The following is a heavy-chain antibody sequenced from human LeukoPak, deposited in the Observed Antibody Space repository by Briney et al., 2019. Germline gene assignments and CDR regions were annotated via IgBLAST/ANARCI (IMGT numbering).Heavy chain of an antibody. Sequence: GGSLRLSCAASGFTFSSYAMSWVRQAPGKGLEWVSGITGSGGSTYHAESVKGRFTISRDNSKNTLYLEMSSLRAEDTAVYYCARDLADGAYTYWGQGTLVTVSS. D-gene: IGHD3-10*01. V-gene: IGHV3-23*01. CDR2: ITGSGGST. CDR1: GFTFSSYA. J-gene: IGHJ4*02. CDR3: ARDLADGAYTY.